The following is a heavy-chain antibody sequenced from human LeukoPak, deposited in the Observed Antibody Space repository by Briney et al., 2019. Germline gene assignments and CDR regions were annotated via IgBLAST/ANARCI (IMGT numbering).Heavy chain of an antibody. J-gene: IGHJ4*02. V-gene: IGHV3-48*03. Sequence: PGGSLRLSCAASGFTFSSYEMNWVRQAPGKGLEWVSYISSSGSTIYYADSVKGRFTISRDNAKNSLYLQMNSLRAEDTAVYYCASIAVAGPYFDYWGQGTLVTVSS. CDR3: ASIAVAGPYFDY. CDR2: ISSSGSTI. D-gene: IGHD6-19*01. CDR1: GFTFSSYE.